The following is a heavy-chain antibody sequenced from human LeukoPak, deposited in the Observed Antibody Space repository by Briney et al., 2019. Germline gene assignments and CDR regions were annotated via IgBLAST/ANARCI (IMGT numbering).Heavy chain of an antibody. CDR2: IKSETDGGTT. J-gene: IGHJ4*02. CDR1: GLTFNNTW. Sequence: GGSLRLSCAASGLTFNNTWMSWVRLAPGKGLEWVGRIKSETDGGTTEYAAPVKGRFTISRDDSENTLFLQMNSLKTEDTARYYCATTWSTRKCFDYWGRGTMVTVSS. CDR3: ATTWSTRKCFDY. V-gene: IGHV3-15*01. D-gene: IGHD2-2*01.